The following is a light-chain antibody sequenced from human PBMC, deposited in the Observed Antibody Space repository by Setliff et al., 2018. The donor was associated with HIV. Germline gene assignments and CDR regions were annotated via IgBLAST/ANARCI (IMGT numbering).Light chain of an antibody. CDR3: SSYTGSSTFV. CDR1: SSDVGNYNY. V-gene: IGLV2-14*01. J-gene: IGLJ1*01. Sequence: QSALTQPASVSGSPGQSFTISCTGTSSDVGNYNYVSWYQQHPGKAPKLMIYDVSKRPSGVSNRFSGSKSGNTASLTISGLQAEDEADYYCSSYTGSSTFVFGTGTKVTVL. CDR2: DVS.